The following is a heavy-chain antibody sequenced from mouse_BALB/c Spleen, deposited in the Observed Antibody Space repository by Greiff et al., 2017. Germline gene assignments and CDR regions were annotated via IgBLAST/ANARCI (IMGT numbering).Heavy chain of an antibody. D-gene: IGHD2-1*01. CDR2: ISNLAYSI. CDR3: ARDGYGNSLAMDY. CDR1: GFTFSDYG. J-gene: IGHJ4*01. V-gene: IGHV5-15*02. Sequence: EVKLEESGGGLVQPGGSRKLSCAASGFTFSDYGMAWVRQAPGKGPEWVAFISNLAYSIYYADTVTGRFTISRENAKNTLYLEMSSLRSEDTAMYYCARDGYGNSLAMDYWGQGTSVTVSS.